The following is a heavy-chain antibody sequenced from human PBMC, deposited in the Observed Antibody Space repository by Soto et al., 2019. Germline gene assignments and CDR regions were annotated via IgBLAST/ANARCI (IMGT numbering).Heavy chain of an antibody. J-gene: IGHJ4*02. V-gene: IGHV3-30-3*01. CDR1: GFTFSSYA. D-gene: IGHD4-17*01. CDR3: ARDRDRCFDY. CDR2: ISYDGSNK. Sequence: XGFLGLSCAASGFTFSSYAMHWVRQAPGKGLEWVAVISYDGSNKYYADSVKGRFTISRDNSKNTLYLQMNSLRAEDTAVYYCARDRDRCFDYWGQGTLVTVSS.